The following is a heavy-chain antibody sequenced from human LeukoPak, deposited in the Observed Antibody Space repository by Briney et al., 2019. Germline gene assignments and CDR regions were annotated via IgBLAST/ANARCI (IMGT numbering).Heavy chain of an antibody. D-gene: IGHD1-14*01. CDR2: INWNGGST. J-gene: IGHJ6*03. CDR1: GFTFDDYG. V-gene: IGHV3-20*04. Sequence: GGSLRLSCAASGFTFDDYGMSWVRQAPGKGLEWVSGINWNGGSTGYADSVKGRFTISRDNAKNSLYLQMNSLRAEDTALYYCAREGTQAYYYYYMYVWGKGTTVTVSS. CDR3: AREGTQAYYYYYMYV.